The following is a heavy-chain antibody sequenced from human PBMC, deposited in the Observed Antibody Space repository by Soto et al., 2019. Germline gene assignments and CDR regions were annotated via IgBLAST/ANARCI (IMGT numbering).Heavy chain of an antibody. CDR1: GGTFSSYT. J-gene: IGHJ4*02. D-gene: IGHD1-1*01. Sequence: QVQLVQSGAEVKKPGSSVKVSCKASGGTFSSYTITGVRQAPGQGLEWLVRIIPIFGVTNYAQKFQDRVTVTADRSTTTAYMELSRLRSEDSAVYYCVRDWESTTQTWGFGDSWGQGTLVTVSS. CDR3: VRDWESTTQTWGFGDS. V-gene: IGHV1-69*08. CDR2: IIPIFGVT.